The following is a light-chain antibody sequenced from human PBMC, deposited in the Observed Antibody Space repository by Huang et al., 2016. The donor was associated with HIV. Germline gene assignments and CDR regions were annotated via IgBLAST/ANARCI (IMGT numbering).Light chain of an antibody. V-gene: IGKV3-15*01. Sequence: EIVMTQSPATLSVSPGERATLSCRASQSVSNKLAWYQQKPGQAPRPLIYGASTRATGIPARFSGSGSGTEFTLTISSLQSEDVAVYYCQQYNNWPPDTFGQGTKLEI. CDR3: QQYNNWPPDT. CDR1: QSVSNK. J-gene: IGKJ2*01. CDR2: GAS.